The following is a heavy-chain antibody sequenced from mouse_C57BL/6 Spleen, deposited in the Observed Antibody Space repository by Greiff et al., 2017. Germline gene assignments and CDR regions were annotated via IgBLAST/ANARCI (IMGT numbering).Heavy chain of an antibody. J-gene: IGHJ4*01. D-gene: IGHD1-1*01. CDR2: IDPSDSET. CDR1: GYTFTSYW. Sequence: VQLQQPGAELVRPGSSVKLSCKASGYTFTSYWMHWVKQRPIQGLEWIGNIDPSDSETHYNQKFKDKATLTVDKSSSTAYMQLSSLTSEDSAVYYCARVTTVVAYYYAMDYWGQGISVTVSS. CDR3: ARVTTVVAYYYAMDY. V-gene: IGHV1-52*01.